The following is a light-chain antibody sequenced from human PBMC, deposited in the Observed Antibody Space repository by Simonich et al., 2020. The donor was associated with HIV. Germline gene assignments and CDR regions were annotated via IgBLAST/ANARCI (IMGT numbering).Light chain of an antibody. CDR1: GGSIASNY. CDR2: ENN. J-gene: IGLJ2*01. Sequence: NFVLTQPHSVSESPGKTVTISCTRSGGSIASNYVQWYQQRPGSAPTTVIYENNHRPSAVPDRFSGSIDSSSNSASLTISGLKTEDEADYYCQSYDSSIPVVFGGGTKLTVL. V-gene: IGLV6-57*03. CDR3: QSYDSSIPVV.